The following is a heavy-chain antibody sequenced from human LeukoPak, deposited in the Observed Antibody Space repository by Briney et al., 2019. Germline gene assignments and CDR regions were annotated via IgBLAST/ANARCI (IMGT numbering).Heavy chain of an antibody. CDR1: GDSLSSSDYY. CDR2: IYYSRST. D-gene: IGHD5-24*01. CDR3: ARHIKPNGYNYRAYDAFDI. Sequence: PSETLSLTCTVSGDSLSSSDYYWGWIRQPPGKGLEWSGSIYYSRSTYYNPSLKSRVTISVDTSKNQFSLRLSSVTAADTSVYYCARHIKPNGYNYRAYDAFDIWGQGTMVTVCS. J-gene: IGHJ3*02. V-gene: IGHV4-39*01.